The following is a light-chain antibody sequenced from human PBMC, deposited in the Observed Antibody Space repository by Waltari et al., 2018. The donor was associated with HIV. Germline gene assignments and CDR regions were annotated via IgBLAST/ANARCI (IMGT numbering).Light chain of an antibody. Sequence: QSALTQPASVSGSPGQSITISCTGTSDDIGGYNYVSWYQQHPGKAPKLMIYEVSNRPTGGANRFSGSKSGNTASLTISGLQAEDEADYYCSSYTSSSTLEWVFAVGTKLTVL. CDR3: SSYTSSSTLEWV. V-gene: IGLV2-14*01. CDR2: EVS. J-gene: IGLJ3*02. CDR1: SDDIGGYNY.